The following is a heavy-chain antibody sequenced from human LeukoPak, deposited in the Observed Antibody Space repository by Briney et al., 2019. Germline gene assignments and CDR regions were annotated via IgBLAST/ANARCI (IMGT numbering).Heavy chain of an antibody. D-gene: IGHD3-10*02. V-gene: IGHV4-30-2*01. CDR1: GGSISSGGYS. CDR2: IYQRVST. Sequence: SQTLSLTCAVSGGSISSGGYSWSWVRQPPGKGLEWIGYIYQRVSTYYNLSLKSRVTISVDRSKNQFSLKLSSVTAADTAVYYCARYVGKGTQSYYFDYWGQGTLVTVSS. J-gene: IGHJ4*02. CDR3: ARYVGKGTQSYYFDY.